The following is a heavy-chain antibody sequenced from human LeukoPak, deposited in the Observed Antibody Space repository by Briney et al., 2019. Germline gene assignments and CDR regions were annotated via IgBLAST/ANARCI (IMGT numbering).Heavy chain of an antibody. D-gene: IGHD6-19*01. V-gene: IGHV1-69*04. CDR2: IIPILGIA. Sequence: GASVKVSCKASGGTFSSYAISWVRQAPGQGLEWMGRIIPILGIANYAQKFQGRVTITADKSTSTAYMELSSLRSEDTAVYYCARDRQGPWLVRPFDYWGQGTLVTVSS. J-gene: IGHJ4*02. CDR1: GGTFSSYA. CDR3: ARDRQGPWLVRPFDY.